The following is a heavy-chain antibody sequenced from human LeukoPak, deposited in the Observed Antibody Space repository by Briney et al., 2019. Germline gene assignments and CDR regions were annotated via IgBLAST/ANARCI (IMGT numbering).Heavy chain of an antibody. J-gene: IGHJ4*02. CDR1: GFTVSSNY. CDR2: IYSGGST. D-gene: IGHD5-24*01. Sequence: GGSLRLSCAASGFTVSSNYMSWVCQAPGKGLEWVSVIYSGGSTYYADSVKGRFTISRDNSKNTLYLQMNSLRAEDTAVYYCARSLMATIGGYFDYWGQGTLVTVSS. V-gene: IGHV3-66*01. CDR3: ARSLMATIGGYFDY.